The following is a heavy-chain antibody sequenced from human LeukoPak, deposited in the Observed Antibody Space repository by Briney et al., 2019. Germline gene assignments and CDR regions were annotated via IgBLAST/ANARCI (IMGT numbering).Heavy chain of an antibody. Sequence: GGSLRLSCAASGFSFRSFGLHWVRQAPGKGLEWVAFIRNDGSKKYYAEFVKGRFTISRDNSKNTLYLQMNTLRTEDTAVYWCARDQGGGKFDPWGQGTLVTVSS. V-gene: IGHV3-30*02. J-gene: IGHJ5*02. CDR3: ARDQGGGKFDP. D-gene: IGHD4-23*01. CDR1: GFSFRSFG. CDR2: IRNDGSKK.